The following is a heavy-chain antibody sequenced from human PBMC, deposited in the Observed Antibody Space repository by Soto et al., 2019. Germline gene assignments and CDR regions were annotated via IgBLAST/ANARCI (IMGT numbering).Heavy chain of an antibody. J-gene: IGHJ3*02. Sequence: QVQLVESGGGVVQPGTSLRLSCEASGFTFSGFGMHWVRQAPGKGLEWVAVIWYDGSKKYYADCVKGRFTISRDNSKNALYLQMNSLRAEDTAVYYWARGRGGSYGGNSAHFDIWGQGTLATVSS. V-gene: IGHV3-33*01. D-gene: IGHD4-17*01. CDR2: IWYDGSKK. CDR3: ARGRGGSYGGNSAHFDI. CDR1: GFTFSGFG.